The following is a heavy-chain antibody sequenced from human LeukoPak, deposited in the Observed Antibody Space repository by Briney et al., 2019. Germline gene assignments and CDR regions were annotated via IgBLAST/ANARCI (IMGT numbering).Heavy chain of an antibody. V-gene: IGHV4-34*01. J-gene: IGHJ4*02. CDR3: AIDYYDSSGFNGIDY. CDR1: GGSFSGYY. CDR2: INHSGST. Sequence: KPSETLSLTCAVYGGSFSGYYWSWIRQPPGKGLEWSGEINHSGSTNYNPSLKSRVTISVDTSKNQFSLKLSSVTAADTAVYYCAIDYYDSSGFNGIDYWGQGTLVTVSS. D-gene: IGHD3-22*01.